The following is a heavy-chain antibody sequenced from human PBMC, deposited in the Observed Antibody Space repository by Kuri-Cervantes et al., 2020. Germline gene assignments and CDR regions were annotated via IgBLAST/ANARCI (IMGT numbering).Heavy chain of an antibody. CDR2: IDYSGST. Sequence: SETLSLTCTVSGGSISGYYWSWIRQPPGKGLEWIGYIDYSGSTNYNPSLKSRVTISVDTSKNQFSLKLSSVTAADTAVYYCARVRIVVVTASNYFDYWGQGTLVTVSS. V-gene: IGHV4-59*01. CDR3: ARVRIVVVTASNYFDY. J-gene: IGHJ4*02. CDR1: GGSISGYY. D-gene: IGHD2-21*02.